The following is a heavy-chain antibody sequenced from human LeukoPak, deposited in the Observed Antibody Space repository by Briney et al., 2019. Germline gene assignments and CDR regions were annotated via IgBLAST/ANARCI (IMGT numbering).Heavy chain of an antibody. CDR3: ANLASYGDLDVRGYKIDY. Sequence: GGSLRLSCAASGFTFSSYGMHWVRQAPGKGLEWVAVISYDGSNKYYADSVKGRFTISRDNSKNTLYLQMNSLRAEDTAVYYCANLASYGDLDVRGYKIDYWGQGTLVTVSS. CDR2: ISYDGSNK. J-gene: IGHJ4*02. D-gene: IGHD4-17*01. CDR1: GFTFSSYG. V-gene: IGHV3-30*18.